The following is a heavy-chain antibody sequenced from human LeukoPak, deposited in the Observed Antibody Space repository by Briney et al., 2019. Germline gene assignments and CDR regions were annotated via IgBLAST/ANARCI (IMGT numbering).Heavy chain of an antibody. J-gene: IGHJ4*02. Sequence: PGVSLRLSCAASGVTFSSYGMHWVRQAPGKGLVWVSRINSDGSSTSYADSVKGRFTISRDNAKNTLYLQMNSLRAEDTAVYYCLLQSFDYWGQGTLVTVSS. D-gene: IGHD1-26*01. CDR1: GVTFSSYG. V-gene: IGHV3-74*01. CDR2: INSDGSST. CDR3: LLQSFDY.